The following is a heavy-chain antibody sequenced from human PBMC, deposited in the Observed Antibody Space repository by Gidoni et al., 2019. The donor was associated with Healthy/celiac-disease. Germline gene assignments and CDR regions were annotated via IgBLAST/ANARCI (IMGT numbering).Heavy chain of an antibody. V-gene: IGHV4-4*02. CDR1: GGSISSSNW. CDR3: ASGTKYCSSTSCTEGWFDP. J-gene: IGHJ5*02. CDR2: IYHSGST. D-gene: IGHD2-2*01. Sequence: QVQLQESGPGLVKPSGTLSLTCAVSGGSISSSNWWSWVRQPPGKGLEWIGEIYHSGSTNYNPSLKSRVTISVDKSKNQFSLKLSSVTAADTAVYYCASGTKYCSSTSCTEGWFDPWGQGTLVTVSS.